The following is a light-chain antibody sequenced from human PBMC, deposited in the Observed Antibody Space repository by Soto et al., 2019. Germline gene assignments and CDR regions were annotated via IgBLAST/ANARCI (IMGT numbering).Light chain of an antibody. CDR1: QSVSSSY. CDR3: QQYGRSPLT. J-gene: IGKJ4*01. V-gene: IGKV3-20*01. Sequence: EIVLTQSPGTLSLSPGERATLSCRASQSVSSSYLAWYQQKPGQAPRLLIYGASSRATGIPDRFSGSGSGTDFTLTISILEPEDFAVYYCQQYGRSPLTFGGGTKVAIK. CDR2: GAS.